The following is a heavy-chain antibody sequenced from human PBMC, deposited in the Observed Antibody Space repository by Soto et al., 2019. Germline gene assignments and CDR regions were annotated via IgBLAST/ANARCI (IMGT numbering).Heavy chain of an antibody. CDR3: ARGITMVRGVIRAYYYYGMDV. J-gene: IGHJ6*02. V-gene: IGHV1-46*01. Sequence: ASVKVSCKASGYTFTSYYMHWVRQAPGQGLEWMGIINPSGGSTSYAQKFQGRVTMTRDTSTSTVYMELSSLRSEDTAVYYCARGITMVRGVIRAYYYYGMDVWGQGTTVTVSS. CDR1: GYTFTSYY. D-gene: IGHD3-10*01. CDR2: INPSGGST.